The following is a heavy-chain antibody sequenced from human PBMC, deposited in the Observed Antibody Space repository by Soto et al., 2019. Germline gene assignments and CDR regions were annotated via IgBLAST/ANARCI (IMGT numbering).Heavy chain of an antibody. CDR2: VYHTGAT. D-gene: IGHD5-12*01. V-gene: IGHV4-59*01. CDR1: GASISSSY. CDR3: ARGGNRYSNVASGVGGFDF. J-gene: IGHJ4*02. Sequence: PSETLSLTCTVSGASISSSYWSWIRQSPERGLEWIAYVYHTGATNYNPSLKSRVTISLDTSKGQFSLNLTSLTTADTAVYFCARGGNRYSNVASGVGGFDFWGQGSLVTRLL.